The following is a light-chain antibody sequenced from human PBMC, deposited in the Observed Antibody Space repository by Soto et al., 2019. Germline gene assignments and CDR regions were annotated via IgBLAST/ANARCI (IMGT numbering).Light chain of an antibody. CDR1: SRDVGGYDY. V-gene: IGLV2-14*03. J-gene: IGLJ2*01. Sequence: QSALTQPASVSGSPGQSITISCTGISRDVGGYDYVSWYQQHPGKAPQLIIFDVSHRPSGISRRFSGSRSGNTASLTISGLQAEDEADYFCSWYTVGNTLDVVFGGGTKLTVL. CDR2: DVS. CDR3: SWYTVGNTLDVV.